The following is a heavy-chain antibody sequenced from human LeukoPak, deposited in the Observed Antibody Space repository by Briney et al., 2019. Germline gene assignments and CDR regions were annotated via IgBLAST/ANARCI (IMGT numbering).Heavy chain of an antibody. D-gene: IGHD1-26*01. CDR3: ARDGSYYRDWFDP. CDR1: DGSINSFY. Sequence: PSETLSLTCTVSDGSINSFYWSWIRQPPGKGLEWIGYIYYSGSTNYNPSLKSRVTISVDTSENQFSLKLNSVTAADTAVYYCARDGSYYRDWFDPWGQGTLVTVS. CDR2: IYYSGST. V-gene: IGHV4-59*12. J-gene: IGHJ5*02.